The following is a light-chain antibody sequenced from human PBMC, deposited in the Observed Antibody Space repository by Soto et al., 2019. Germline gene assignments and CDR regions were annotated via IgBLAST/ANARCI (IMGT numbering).Light chain of an antibody. CDR1: SSNIGNNY. V-gene: IGLV1-51*01. J-gene: IGLJ3*02. CDR2: DND. Sequence: QSVLTQPPSVSAAPGLKVTISCSGSSSNIGNNYVSWYQQFPGTAPKVIIFDNDERPSGTPDRFSGSKSGTSATLVITELQTGDEADYYCGTWDSTLSSDVFGGGTKLPVL. CDR3: GTWDSTLSSDV.